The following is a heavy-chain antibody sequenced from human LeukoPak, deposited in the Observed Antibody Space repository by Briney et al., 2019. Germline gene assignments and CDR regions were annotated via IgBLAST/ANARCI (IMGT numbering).Heavy chain of an antibody. J-gene: IGHJ4*02. Sequence: SETLSLTCAVSGGSMTTRNYYWGWISQPPGKGLEWIGHKYYSGSTYYNPSLKSRVSISVDTTIYQFSLNLSSVTAADTAVYYCARDRYYYDSSGYLLFDYWGQGTLVTVSS. CDR1: GGSMTTRNYY. CDR2: KYYSGST. CDR3: ARDRYYYDSSGYLLFDY. D-gene: IGHD3-22*01. V-gene: IGHV4-39*07.